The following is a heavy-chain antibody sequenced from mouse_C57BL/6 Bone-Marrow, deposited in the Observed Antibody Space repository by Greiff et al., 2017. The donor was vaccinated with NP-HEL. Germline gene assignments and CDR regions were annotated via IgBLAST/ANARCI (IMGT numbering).Heavy chain of an antibody. J-gene: IGHJ4*01. CDR2: IYPRDGST. D-gene: IGHD1-1*01. CDR1: GYTFTSYD. CDR3: ASHYGSSYPHYAMDY. Sequence: QVQLQQSGPELVKPGASVKLSCKASGYTFTSYDINWVKQRPGQGLEWIGWIYPRDGSTKYNEKFKGKATLTVDTSSSTAYMELHSLTSEDSAVYFCASHYGSSYPHYAMDYWGQGTSVTVSS. V-gene: IGHV1-85*01.